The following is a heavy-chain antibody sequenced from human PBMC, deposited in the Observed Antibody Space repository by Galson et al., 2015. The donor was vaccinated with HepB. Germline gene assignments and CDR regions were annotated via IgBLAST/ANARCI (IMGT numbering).Heavy chain of an antibody. D-gene: IGHD2-15*01. Sequence: SVKVSCKASGSTFTSYGISWVRQAPGQGLEWMGWISAYNGNTNYAQKLQGRVTMTTDTSTSTAYMELRSLRSDDTAVYYCARDSPLIVVVVAAYYFDYWGQGTLVTVSS. V-gene: IGHV1-18*04. J-gene: IGHJ4*02. CDR3: ARDSPLIVVVVAAYYFDY. CDR2: ISAYNGNT. CDR1: GSTFTSYG.